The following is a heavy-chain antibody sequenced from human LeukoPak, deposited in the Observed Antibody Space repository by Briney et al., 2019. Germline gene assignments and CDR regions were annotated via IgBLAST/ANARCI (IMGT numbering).Heavy chain of an antibody. J-gene: IGHJ4*02. CDR2: ISTSGDGT. D-gene: IGHD3-10*01. V-gene: IGHV3-23*01. CDR3: AKDYRGQDSLFDY. CDR1: GFTFSSHG. Sequence: PGGSLRLSCAASGFTFSSHGMSWVRQTPGKGLEWVSSISTSGDGTVYADSVKGRVTISRDNSKNTLYLQMNSLRAEDTAVYYCAKDYRGQDSLFDYWGQGTLVIVSS.